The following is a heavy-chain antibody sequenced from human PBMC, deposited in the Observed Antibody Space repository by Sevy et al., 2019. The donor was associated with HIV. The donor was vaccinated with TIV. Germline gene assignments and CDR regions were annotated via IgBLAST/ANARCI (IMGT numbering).Heavy chain of an antibody. CDR1: GFTFSSYS. V-gene: IGHV3-48*02. CDR3: ARDSEFDIVVVVAGVGDAFDI. D-gene: IGHD2-15*01. Sequence: GGSVRLSCAASGFTFSSYSMNWVHQAPGKGLEWVSYISSSSSTIYYADSVKGRFTISRDNAKNSLYLQMNSLRDEDTAVYYCARDSEFDIVVVVAGVGDAFDIWGQGTMVTVSS. J-gene: IGHJ3*02. CDR2: ISSSSSTI.